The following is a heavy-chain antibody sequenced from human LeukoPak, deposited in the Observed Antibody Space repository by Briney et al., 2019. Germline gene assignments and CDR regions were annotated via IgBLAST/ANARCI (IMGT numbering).Heavy chain of an antibody. V-gene: IGHV3-7*01. D-gene: IGHD3-3*01. Sequence: GGSLRLSCEASGVTFSNYWMSWVRQAPGKGLEWVANIKEDGSAQYYVDSVRGRFIISRDNAKSSHFLHMNGLRDEDTAVHYCAKIDYNDGGCNSWRYDYWGQGILVSVSS. CDR1: GVTFSNYW. J-gene: IGHJ4*02. CDR2: IKEDGSAQ. CDR3: AKIDYNDGGCNSWRYDY.